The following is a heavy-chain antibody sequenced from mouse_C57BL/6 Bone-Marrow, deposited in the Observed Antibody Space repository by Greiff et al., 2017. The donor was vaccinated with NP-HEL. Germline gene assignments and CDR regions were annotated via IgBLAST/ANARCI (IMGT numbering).Heavy chain of an antibody. Sequence: EVQGVESGGGLVQPGGSLKLSCAASGFTFSDYGMAWVRRAPRKGPEWVAFISNLAYSIYYADTVTGRFTISRENAKNTLYLEMSSLRSEDTAMYYCARHVTTVVHYGMDYWGQGTSVTVSS. J-gene: IGHJ4*01. CDR2: ISNLAYSI. V-gene: IGHV5-15*01. D-gene: IGHD1-1*01. CDR1: GFTFSDYG. CDR3: ARHVTTVVHYGMDY.